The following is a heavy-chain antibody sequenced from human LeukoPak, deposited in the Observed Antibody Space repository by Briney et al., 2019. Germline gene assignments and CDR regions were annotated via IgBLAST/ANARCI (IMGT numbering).Heavy chain of an antibody. CDR1: GFTFGAYA. J-gene: IGHJ4*02. V-gene: IGHV3-30-3*01. D-gene: IGHD4/OR15-4a*01. CDR3: ARDRSANSRVYYFDY. CDR2: ISYDGNIK. Sequence: PGGSLKLSCAASGFTFGAYAMHWVRQAPGKGLEWVAIISYDGNIKYQADSVKGRFTISRDDSKNTLYLQMNSLRAEDTAVYYCARDRSANSRVYYFDYWGQGTLVTVSS.